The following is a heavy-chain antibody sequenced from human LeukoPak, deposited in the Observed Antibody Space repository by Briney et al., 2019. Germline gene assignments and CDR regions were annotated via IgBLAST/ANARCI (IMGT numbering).Heavy chain of an antibody. D-gene: IGHD2-8*01. CDR2: TNPNSGNT. Sequence: ASVKVSCKASGYTFTSYDINWVRQATGQGLEWMGWTNPNSGNTGYAQKFQGRVTMTRNTSISTAYMELSSLRSEDTAVYYCARGYGTKRGYYFDYWGQGTLVTVSS. CDR1: GYTFTSYD. CDR3: ARGYGTKRGYYFDY. V-gene: IGHV1-8*01. J-gene: IGHJ4*02.